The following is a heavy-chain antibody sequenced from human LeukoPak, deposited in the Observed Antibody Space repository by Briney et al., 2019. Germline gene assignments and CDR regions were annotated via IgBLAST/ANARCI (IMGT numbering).Heavy chain of an antibody. CDR3: ATLPRGYDFWSGYYAAYFDY. J-gene: IGHJ4*02. CDR2: FDPEDGET. V-gene: IGHV1-24*01. Sequence: GASVKVSCKVSGYTLTELSMHWVRQAPGKGLEWMGGFDPEDGETIYAQKFQGRVTMTEDTSTDTAYMELSSLRSEDTAAYYCATLPRGYDFWSGYYAAYFDYWGQGTLVTVSS. CDR1: GYTLTELS. D-gene: IGHD3-3*01.